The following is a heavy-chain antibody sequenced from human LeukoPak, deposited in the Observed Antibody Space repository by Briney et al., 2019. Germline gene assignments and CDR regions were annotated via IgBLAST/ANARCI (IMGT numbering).Heavy chain of an antibody. J-gene: IGHJ5*02. D-gene: IGHD2-21*02. CDR3: AKSVTADP. V-gene: IGHV3-23*01. CDR1: GFTFSTYA. Sequence: GGSLRLSCAASGFTFSTYALSWVRQAPGKGLEWVSAISPGGDRTDYADSVKGRFAISRDNSKNTLYLQMNSLRAEDTAVYYCAKSVTADPWGQGTLVTVSS. CDR2: ISPGGDRT.